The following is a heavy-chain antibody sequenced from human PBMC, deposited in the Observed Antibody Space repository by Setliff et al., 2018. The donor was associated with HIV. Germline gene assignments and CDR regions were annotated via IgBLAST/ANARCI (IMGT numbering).Heavy chain of an antibody. Sequence: GESLKISCAASGFTFSSYSMNWVRQAPGKGLEWVSYISSTSRTIYYADSVKGRFTISRDNAKNSLYLQMNSLRAEDTAVYYCAREDYYDSMTTNYYYYGMDVWGQGTTVTVSS. CDR1: GFTFSSYS. J-gene: IGHJ6*02. V-gene: IGHV3-48*04. CDR2: ISSTSRTI. CDR3: AREDYYDSMTTNYYYYGMDV. D-gene: IGHD3-22*01.